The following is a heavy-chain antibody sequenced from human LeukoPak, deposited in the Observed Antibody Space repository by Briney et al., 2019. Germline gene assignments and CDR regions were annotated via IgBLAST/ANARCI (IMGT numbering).Heavy chain of an antibody. CDR2: ISAYNGNT. D-gene: IGHD3-10*01. Sequence: ASVKVSCKASGHTFTSYGISWVRQAPGQGLEWMGWISAYNGNTNYAQKLQDRVTMTRDTSTSTVYMELSSLRSEDTAVYYCARTTYYYGSGGIDYWGQGTLVTVSS. J-gene: IGHJ4*02. V-gene: IGHV1-18*01. CDR1: GHTFTSYG. CDR3: ARTTYYYGSGGIDY.